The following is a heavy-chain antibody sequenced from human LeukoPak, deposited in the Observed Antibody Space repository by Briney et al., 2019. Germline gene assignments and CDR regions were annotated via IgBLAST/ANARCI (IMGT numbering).Heavy chain of an antibody. D-gene: IGHD4-23*01. Sequence: SETLSLTCTVSGGSISTYYWSWIRQPPGKRLEWIGYIYYSGDTNYNPSLKSRVTISVDTSKNQFSLNLTSVTAADTAVYYCARETVDSHSTTYYFDNWGHGTLVTVSS. V-gene: IGHV4-59*01. J-gene: IGHJ4*01. CDR1: GGSISTYY. CDR2: IYYSGDT. CDR3: ARETVDSHSTTYYFDN.